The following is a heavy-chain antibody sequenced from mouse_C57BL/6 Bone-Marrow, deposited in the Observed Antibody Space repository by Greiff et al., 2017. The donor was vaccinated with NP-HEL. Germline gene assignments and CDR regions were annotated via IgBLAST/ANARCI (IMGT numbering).Heavy chain of an antibody. J-gene: IGHJ3*01. CDR1: GYAFTNYF. CDR3: ARGGIYYDYAWFAY. Sequence: QVQLPQSGAELVRPGTSVTVSCKASGYAFTNYFIAWVKQMPGPGLEWIGVINPGSGGTNYNEKFKGKATLTADKSSSTAYMQLSSLTSEDSAVYFCARGGIYYDYAWFAYWGQGTLVTVSA. CDR2: INPGSGGT. V-gene: IGHV1-54*01. D-gene: IGHD2-4*01.